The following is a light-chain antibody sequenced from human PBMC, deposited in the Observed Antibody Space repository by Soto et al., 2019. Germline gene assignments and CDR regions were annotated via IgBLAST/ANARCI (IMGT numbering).Light chain of an antibody. CDR1: QSLLDSDGKTF. Sequence: DIVMTQTPLSLSVTPGQPASISCKSSQSLLDSDGKTFLYWYVHKPGHPPQLLIYEGSNRFAGVPDRFSGSESETDFTLEISRVEADDVAMYYCMQSLQLPLTFGGGTKVDIK. CDR2: EGS. V-gene: IGKV2D-29*01. J-gene: IGKJ4*01. CDR3: MQSLQLPLT.